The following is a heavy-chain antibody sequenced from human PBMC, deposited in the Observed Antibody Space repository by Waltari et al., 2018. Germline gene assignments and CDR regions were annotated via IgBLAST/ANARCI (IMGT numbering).Heavy chain of an antibody. CDR3: AITLLRFLEWLLPFDY. J-gene: IGHJ4*02. CDR2: INPSNGGT. Sequence: QVQLVQSGAEVKKPGASVKVSCKAPGYTFTGYYMHWVRQAPGQGLEWMGGINPSNGGTNEAQNFQGRVTMTRDTSISTAYMELSRLRSDDTAVYYCAITLLRFLEWLLPFDYWGQGTLVTVSS. V-gene: IGHV1-2*02. CDR1: GYTFTGYY. D-gene: IGHD3-3*01.